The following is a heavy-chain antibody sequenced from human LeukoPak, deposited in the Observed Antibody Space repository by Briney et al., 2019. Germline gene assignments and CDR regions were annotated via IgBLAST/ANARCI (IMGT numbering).Heavy chain of an antibody. CDR2: ISAHNGDT. V-gene: IGHV1-18*01. J-gene: IGHJ4*02. CDR1: GYIFTNYS. Sequence: ASVKVSCKASGYIFTNYSITWVRRAPGQGLEWVGWISAHNGDTNYAQKLQGRVTLTTDTSTSTVYMELKSLRSDDTAVYYCARGGPPGGSGAYSDHWGQGTLVTVSS. CDR3: ARGGPPGGSGAYSDH. D-gene: IGHD2-15*01.